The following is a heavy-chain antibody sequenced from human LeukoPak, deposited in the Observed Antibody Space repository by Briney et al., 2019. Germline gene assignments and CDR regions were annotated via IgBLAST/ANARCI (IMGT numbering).Heavy chain of an antibody. CDR1: GFTFSSYG. D-gene: IGHD2-15*01. V-gene: IGHV3-30*02. CDR2: IRYDGSNK. CDR3: AKSAIVVVVAATPPYFDY. J-gene: IGHJ4*02. Sequence: GGSLRLPCAASGFTFSSYGMHWVRQAPGKGLEWVAFIRYDGSNKYYADSVKGRFTISRDNSKNTLYLQMNSLRAEDTAVYYCAKSAIVVVVAATPPYFDYWGQGTLVTVSS.